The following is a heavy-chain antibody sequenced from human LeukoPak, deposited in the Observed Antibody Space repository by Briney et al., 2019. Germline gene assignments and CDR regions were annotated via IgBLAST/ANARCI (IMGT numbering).Heavy chain of an antibody. V-gene: IGHV4-38-2*01. D-gene: IGHD3-10*01. J-gene: IGHJ3*02. CDR3: ARYMVRGVIYPLNDAFDI. CDR2: IYHSGST. CDR1: GYSISSGYY. Sequence: SETLSLTCAVSGYSISSGYYWGWIRQPPGKRLEWIGSIYHSGSTYYNPSLKSRVTISVDTSKNQFSLKLSSVTAADTAVYYCARYMVRGVIYPLNDAFDIWGQGTMVTVSS.